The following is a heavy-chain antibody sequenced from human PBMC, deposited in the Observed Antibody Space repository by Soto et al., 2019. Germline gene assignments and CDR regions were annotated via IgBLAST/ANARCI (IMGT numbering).Heavy chain of an antibody. CDR1: GLPFISYG. CDR2: IWYDGSNK. CDR3: AKGGITFGGVIANYFDY. D-gene: IGHD3-16*02. J-gene: IGHJ4*02. V-gene: IGHV3-30*02. Sequence: GGSLRLSCAASGLPFISYGLHWVRQAPGTGLEWVAVIWYDGSNKYYADSVKGRFTISRDNSKNTLYLQMNSLRAEDTAVYYCAKGGITFGGVIANYFDYWGQGTLVTVSS.